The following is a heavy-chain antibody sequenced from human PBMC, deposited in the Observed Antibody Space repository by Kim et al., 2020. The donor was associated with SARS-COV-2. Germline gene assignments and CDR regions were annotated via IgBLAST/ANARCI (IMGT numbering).Heavy chain of an antibody. J-gene: IGHJ6*02. Sequence: GRSLRLSCAASGFTFSSYGMHWVRQAPGKGLEWVAVISYDGSNKYYADSVKGRFTISRDNTKNTLYLQMNSLRAEDTAVYYCAKDRGYGDYLHGMDVWGQGTTVTVS. CDR2: ISYDGSNK. CDR1: GFTFSSYG. D-gene: IGHD4-17*01. CDR3: AKDRGYGDYLHGMDV. V-gene: IGHV3-30*18.